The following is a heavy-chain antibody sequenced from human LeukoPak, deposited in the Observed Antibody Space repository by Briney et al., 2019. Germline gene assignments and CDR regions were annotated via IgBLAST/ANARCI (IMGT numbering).Heavy chain of an antibody. CDR1: GGIFSSYA. V-gene: IGHV1-69*13. Sequence: SVTVSCTASGGIFSSYAISWVRQAPGQGLEWMGGIIPIFGTANYAQKFQGRVTITADESTSTAYMELSSLRSEDTAVYYCATCARNFYCYRFDYWGQGTLVTVSS. CDR3: ATCARNFYCYRFDY. J-gene: IGHJ4*02. CDR2: IIPIFGTA. D-gene: IGHD2-2*02.